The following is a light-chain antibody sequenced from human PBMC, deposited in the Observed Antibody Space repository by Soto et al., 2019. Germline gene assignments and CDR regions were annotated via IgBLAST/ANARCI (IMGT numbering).Light chain of an antibody. J-gene: IGLJ2*01. Sequence: QSALTQPRSVSGSPGQSVTISCIGTSSDVGGSKYVSWYQQHPGKAPKVMIYDVTKRPSGVTDRFSGSKSGNTASLTISGLQAGDEADYYCCSYAGSYTLIFGGGTKLTVL. CDR1: SSDVGGSKY. CDR2: DVT. V-gene: IGLV2-11*01. CDR3: CSYAGSYTLI.